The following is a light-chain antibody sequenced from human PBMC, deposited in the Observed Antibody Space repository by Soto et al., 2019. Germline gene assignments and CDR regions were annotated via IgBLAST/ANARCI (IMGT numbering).Light chain of an antibody. V-gene: IGKV1-39*02. CDR2: TAS. J-gene: IGKJ1*01. CDR3: QYYGSSPGT. Sequence: DIQMTQSPSSLSASVGDRVTITCRTSQPISDYLNWYQQKPGKAPTLLIYTASNLQSGVPSRFSGSGSGTHFTLTISSLQPEDFAMYYCQYYGSSPGTFGQGTKVDIK. CDR1: QPISDY.